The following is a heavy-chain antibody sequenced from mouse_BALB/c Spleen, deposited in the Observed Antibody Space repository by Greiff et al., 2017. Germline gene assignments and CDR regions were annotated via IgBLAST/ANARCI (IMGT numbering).Heavy chain of an antibody. CDR2: IYPGDGDT. Sequence: QVQLQQSGAELVRPGSSAKISCKASGYAFSSYWMNWVKQRPGQGLEWIGQIYPGDGDTNYNGKFKGKATLTADKSSSTAYMQLSSLTSEDSAVYFCARRPWGGYYAMDYWGQGTSVTVSS. J-gene: IGHJ4*01. CDR3: ARRPWGGYYAMDY. V-gene: IGHV1-80*01. CDR1: GYAFSSYW.